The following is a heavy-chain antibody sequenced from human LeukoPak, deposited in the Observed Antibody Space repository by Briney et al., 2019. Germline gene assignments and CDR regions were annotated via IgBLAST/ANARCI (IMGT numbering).Heavy chain of an antibody. V-gene: IGHV1-18*01. Sequence: ASVKVSCKASGYIFTSYGIRWVRQAPGQGLEWMGWISAYNGNTNYAQKLQGRVTMTTDTSTSTAYMELRTLRSDDTAVYYCPRGPGTYITIIVVPFVYWGERPLVTLSS. CDR2: ISAYNGNT. D-gene: IGHD3-22*01. CDR3: PRGPGTYITIIVVPFVY. J-gene: IGHJ4*02. CDR1: GYIFTSYG.